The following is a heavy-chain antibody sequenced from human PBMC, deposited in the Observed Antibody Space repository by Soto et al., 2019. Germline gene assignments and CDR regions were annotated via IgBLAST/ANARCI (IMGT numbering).Heavy chain of an antibody. CDR3: AKNGLSSSPSAIDS. Sequence: GVSQGLSDSSFGVTFRRNGMSWVRQATGKGLDWVSGISGSGRNTYYADSVKGRFTISRDNSKNTLFLQMNSLRAEDTAVYYCAKNGLSSSPSAIDSWGQGTLVTVSS. J-gene: IGHJ4*02. V-gene: IGHV3-23*01. CDR1: GVTFRRNG. D-gene: IGHD6-6*01. CDR2: ISGSGRNT.